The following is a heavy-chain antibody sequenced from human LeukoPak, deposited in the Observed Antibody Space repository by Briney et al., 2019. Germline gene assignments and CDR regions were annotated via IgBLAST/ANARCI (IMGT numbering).Heavy chain of an antibody. CDR2: ISSSGSTI. Sequence: PGGSLRLSCAASGFTFSSYGMHWVRQAPGKGLEWVSYISSSGSTIYYADSVKGRFTISRDNAKNSLYLQMNSLRAEDTAVYYCARRYCSSTSCLLDYWGQGTLVTVSS. J-gene: IGHJ4*02. CDR1: GFTFSSYG. V-gene: IGHV3-48*04. CDR3: ARRYCSSTSCLLDY. D-gene: IGHD2-2*01.